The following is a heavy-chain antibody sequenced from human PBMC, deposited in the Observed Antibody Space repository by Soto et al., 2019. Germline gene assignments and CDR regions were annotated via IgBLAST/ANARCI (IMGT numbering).Heavy chain of an antibody. CDR3: ARGAIHGSSWYFWFDP. CDR1: GGTFSTYS. CDR2: IIPLFGTT. V-gene: IGHV1-69*01. D-gene: IGHD6-13*01. Sequence: QVQLVQSGAEVRLPGSSVKVSCKASGGTFSTYSINWVRQAPGQGLEWMGGIIPLFGTTNYAQKFKGRVAISADESTSTADMELSSLRAEDAAVYYCARGAIHGSSWYFWFDPWGQGTLVTVSS. J-gene: IGHJ5*02.